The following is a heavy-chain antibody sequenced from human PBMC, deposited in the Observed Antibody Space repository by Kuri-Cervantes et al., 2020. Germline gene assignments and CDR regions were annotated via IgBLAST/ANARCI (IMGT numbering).Heavy chain of an antibody. Sequence: SGPTLVKPTQTLTLTCTFSGFSLSTSGVGVGWIRQPPGKALEWLAVIYWNDDKRYSPVLKHRLTIFKDTSKNQVVLVMTNMDPVDTATHYCAFSLYAEGDSWGQGTLVTVSS. CDR3: AFSLYAEGDS. J-gene: IGHJ4*02. D-gene: IGHD1-26*01. CDR1: GFSLSTSGVG. CDR2: IYWNDDK. V-gene: IGHV2-5*01.